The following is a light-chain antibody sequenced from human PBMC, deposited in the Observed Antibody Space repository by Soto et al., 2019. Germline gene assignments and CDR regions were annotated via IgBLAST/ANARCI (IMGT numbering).Light chain of an antibody. CDR1: QNVGGD. V-gene: IGKV3-15*01. Sequence: EIVMTQSPVTLSVSPGERATLSYRASQNVGGDLAWYQQIPGQAPRLLIYGAVTRATGVAARFSGGGSGTEFTLTVDSLQSEDLAIYYCQQYNAWPRTFGQGTKLEI. CDR2: GAV. J-gene: IGKJ2*01. CDR3: QQYNAWPRT.